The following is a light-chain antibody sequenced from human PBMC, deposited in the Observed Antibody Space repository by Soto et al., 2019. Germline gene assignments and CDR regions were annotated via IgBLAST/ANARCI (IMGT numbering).Light chain of an antibody. Sequence: EIVLTQSPGTLSLSPGERATLSCRASQSVSSSSLAWYQQKPGQAPRLLIYGASSRATGIPDRFSGSGSGTDFTLTISRLEPEDFPVFYCQQYGSSPYTFGQGTKLEIK. J-gene: IGKJ2*01. CDR1: QSVSSSS. CDR3: QQYGSSPYT. V-gene: IGKV3-20*01. CDR2: GAS.